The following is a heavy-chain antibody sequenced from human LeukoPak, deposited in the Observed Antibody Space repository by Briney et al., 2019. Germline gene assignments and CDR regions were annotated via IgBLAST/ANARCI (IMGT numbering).Heavy chain of an antibody. CDR3: AKDTMFYDILTGYPHFDY. D-gene: IGHD3-9*01. CDR1: GFTFSSYA. J-gene: IGHJ4*02. Sequence: AGGSLRLSCTASGFTFSSYAMNWVRQAPGKGLEWVSAISGSGDNTHYADSVKGRFTISRDNSKNTLYLQMNTLRAEDTAVYYCAKDTMFYDILTGYPHFDYWGQGTLVTVSS. CDR2: ISGSGDNT. V-gene: IGHV3-23*01.